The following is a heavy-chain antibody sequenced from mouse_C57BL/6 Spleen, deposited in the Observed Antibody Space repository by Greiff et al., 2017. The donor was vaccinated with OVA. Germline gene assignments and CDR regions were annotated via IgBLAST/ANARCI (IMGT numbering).Heavy chain of an antibody. Sequence: VKLVESGPGLVQPSQSLSITCTVSGFSLTSYGVHWVRQSPGKGLEWLGVIWSGGSTDYNAAFISRLSISKDNSKSQVFFKMNSLQADDTAIYYCARNGILRGNYGYFDVWGTGTTVTVSS. CDR3: ARNGILRGNYGYFDV. J-gene: IGHJ1*03. CDR1: GFSLTSYG. V-gene: IGHV2-2*01. CDR2: IWSGGST. D-gene: IGHD1-1*02.